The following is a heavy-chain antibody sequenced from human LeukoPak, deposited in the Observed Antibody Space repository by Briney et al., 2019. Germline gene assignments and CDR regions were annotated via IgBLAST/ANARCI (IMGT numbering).Heavy chain of an antibody. CDR1: GDIVSSNSAA. CDR2: TYYRSKWYN. V-gene: IGHV6-1*01. J-gene: IGHJ4*02. CDR3: ARGIADSSGYYYVDY. Sequence: SQTLSVTCGLSGDIVSSNSAAWSWIRQSPSRGLEWLERTYYRSKWYNDYAVSVKSRITINPDTSKNQFSLQLNSVTPEDTAVYYCARGIADSSGYYYVDYWGQGTLVTVSS. D-gene: IGHD3-22*01.